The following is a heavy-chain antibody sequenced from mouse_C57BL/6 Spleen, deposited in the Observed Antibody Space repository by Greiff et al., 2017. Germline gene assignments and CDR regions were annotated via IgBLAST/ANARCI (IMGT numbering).Heavy chain of an antibody. CDR3: RVTSATRWYVDV. J-gene: IGHJ1*03. CDR1: GYTFTSYW. CDR2: IDPNSGGT. D-gene: IGHD2-1*01. V-gene: IGHV1-72*01. Sequence: PEVQLQQPGASVKLSCKASGYTFTSYWMHWVKQRPGRGLEWIGRIDPNSGGTKYNEKFKSKATLTVDKPSSTAYMQLSSLTSEDSAVYYCRVTSATRWYVDVWGTGTTVTVSS.